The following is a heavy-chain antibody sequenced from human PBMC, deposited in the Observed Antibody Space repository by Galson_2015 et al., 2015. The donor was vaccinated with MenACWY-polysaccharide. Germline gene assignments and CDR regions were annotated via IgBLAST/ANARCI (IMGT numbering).Heavy chain of an antibody. J-gene: IGHJ3*02. CDR2: IKEDGSDR. V-gene: IGHV3-7*01. CDR3: ARDRGYLAFDI. CDR1: GFTFSSYW. D-gene: IGHD6-13*01. Sequence: SLRLSCAAPGFTFSSYWMSWVRQAPGKGLEWVANIKEDGSDRYYVDSVKGRFTISRDNAKNSLYLQMNSLRAEDTAVYFCARDRGYLAFDIWGQGTMVTVSS.